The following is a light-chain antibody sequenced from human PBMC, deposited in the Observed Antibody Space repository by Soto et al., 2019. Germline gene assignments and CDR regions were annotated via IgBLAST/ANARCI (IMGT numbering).Light chain of an antibody. Sequence: QSVLTQPPSASGSPGQSVTISCTGTSRDVGGYNYVSWYQQHPGKAPKFMIYEVSKRPSGVPDRFSGSKSGNTASLTVSGLQAEDEADYYCSSYAGSNNVVFGGGTQLTVL. J-gene: IGLJ2*01. V-gene: IGLV2-8*01. CDR2: EVS. CDR1: SRDVGGYNY. CDR3: SSYAGSNNVV.